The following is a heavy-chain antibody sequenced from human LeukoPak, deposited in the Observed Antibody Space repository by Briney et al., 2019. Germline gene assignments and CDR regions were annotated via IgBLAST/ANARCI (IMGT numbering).Heavy chain of an antibody. CDR3: ARRPRYCSGGSCPRWFDP. D-gene: IGHD2-15*01. CDR2: INHSGST. J-gene: IGHJ5*02. V-gene: IGHV4-34*01. CDR1: GGSFSGYY. Sequence: PSETLSLTCAVYGGSFSGYYWSWIRQPPGKGLEWIGEINHSGSTNYNPSLKSRVTISVDTCKNQFSLKLSSVTAADTAVYYCARRPRYCSGGSCPRWFDPWGQGTLVTVSS.